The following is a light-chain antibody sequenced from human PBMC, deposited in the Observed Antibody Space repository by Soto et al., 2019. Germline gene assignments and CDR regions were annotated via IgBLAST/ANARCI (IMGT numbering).Light chain of an antibody. V-gene: IGKV3-20*01. CDR3: QQYGSSPSLT. Sequence: EIVLTQSPGTLSLSPGERATLYCRASQSVSSSYLAWYQQKPGQAPRLLIYGASSRATGIPDRFSGSGSGTDFTLTISRLEPEDFAVYYCQQYGSSPSLTFGGGTKEDIK. CDR2: GAS. CDR1: QSVSSSY. J-gene: IGKJ4*01.